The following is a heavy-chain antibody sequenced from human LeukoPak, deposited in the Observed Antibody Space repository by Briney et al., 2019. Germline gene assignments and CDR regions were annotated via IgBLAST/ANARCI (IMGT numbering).Heavy chain of an antibody. Sequence: PSETLSLTCTASGGSISTSSYYWGWIRQPPGKGLEWIGSIYYSGSTYYNPSLKSRVTISVDTSKNQFSLKLSSVTAADTAVYYCARTGDYFQAAWGQGTLVTVSS. J-gene: IGHJ5*02. CDR3: ARTGDYFQAA. CDR1: GGSISTSSYY. CDR2: IYYSGST. D-gene: IGHD2/OR15-2a*01. V-gene: IGHV4-39*01.